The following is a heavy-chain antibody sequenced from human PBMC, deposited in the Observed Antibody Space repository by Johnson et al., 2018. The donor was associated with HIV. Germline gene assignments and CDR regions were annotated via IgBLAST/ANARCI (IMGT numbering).Heavy chain of an antibody. CDR3: ARPMSVADLFDPFDI. V-gene: IGHV3-66*02. Sequence: VQLVESEGGLVQPGGSLRLSCAASGFTVSSNYMSWVRQAPWKGLEWVSVIYSGGSTYYADSVKGRFTISRDNSKNTLYLQMNSLRAEDTAVYYCARPMSVADLFDPFDIWGQGTMVTVSS. CDR2: IYSGGST. CDR1: GFTVSSNY. D-gene: IGHD6-19*01. J-gene: IGHJ3*02.